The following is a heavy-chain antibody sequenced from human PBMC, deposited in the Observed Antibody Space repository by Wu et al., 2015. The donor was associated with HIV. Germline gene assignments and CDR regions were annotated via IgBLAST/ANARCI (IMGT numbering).Heavy chain of an antibody. CDR1: GGTFSSYA. Sequence: QVQLVQSGAEVKKPGSSVKVSCKASGGTFSSYAISWVRQAPGQGLEWMGGIIPIFGTANYAQKFQGRVTITTDESTSTAYMELSSLRSEDTAVYYCARRGGSGIIGPENYYYYYGMDVWGQGTTVTVSS. D-gene: IGHD3-10*01. CDR2: IIPIFGTA. V-gene: IGHV1-69*05. J-gene: IGHJ6*02. CDR3: ARRGGSGIIGPENYYYYYGMDV.